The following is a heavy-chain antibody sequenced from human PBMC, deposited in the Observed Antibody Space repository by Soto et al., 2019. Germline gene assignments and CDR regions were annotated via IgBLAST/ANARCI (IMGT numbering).Heavy chain of an antibody. J-gene: IGHJ5*02. CDR2: MSGDGKTI. V-gene: IGHV3-74*01. D-gene: IGHD1-1*01. Sequence: GSLRLSCAASGFTFSNYFMHWVRQVPGEGLVWVSRMSGDGKTIIYADSVKGRFTISRDNAKNTLYLQMNSLRVEDTAVYYCARTYVPGIAGFDPWGQGTLVTVSS. CDR1: GFTFSNYF. CDR3: ARTYVPGIAGFDP.